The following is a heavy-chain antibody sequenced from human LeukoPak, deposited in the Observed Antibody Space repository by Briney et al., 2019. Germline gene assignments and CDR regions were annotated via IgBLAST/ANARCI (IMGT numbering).Heavy chain of an antibody. V-gene: IGHV4-59*08. D-gene: IGHD1-26*01. CDR3: ARYGGSPSNYFGL. J-gene: IGHJ4*02. CDR2: IYYTGST. Sequence: SETLPLTCTVSGGSSSSYYWSWIRQPPGKGLEWIGCIYYTGSTSYNPSLKSRVTISVDTSKNHFSLKLSSVTAADTAVYYCARYGGSPSNYFGLWGQGTLITVSS. CDR1: GGSSSSYY.